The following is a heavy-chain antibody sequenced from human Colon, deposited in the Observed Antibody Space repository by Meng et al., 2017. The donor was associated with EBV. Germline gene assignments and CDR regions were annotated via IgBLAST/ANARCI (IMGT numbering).Heavy chain of an antibody. D-gene: IGHD6-19*01. CDR2: IYHDGTT. Sequence: QVQLQESGPGLVKPSGTLSLTCAVSGGSISTNHWWTWVRQPPGKGLEWIGEIYHDGTTHYNPSLKSRVTISVDKSKNQFSLNLSSVTAADTAVYYCARVGQWLPIDYWGQGTLVTVSS. V-gene: IGHV4-4*02. CDR3: ARVGQWLPIDY. CDR1: GGSISTNHW. J-gene: IGHJ4*02.